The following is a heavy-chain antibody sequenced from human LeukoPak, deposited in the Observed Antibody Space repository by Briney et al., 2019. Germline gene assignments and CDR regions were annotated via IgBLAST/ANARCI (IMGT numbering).Heavy chain of an antibody. J-gene: IGHJ4*02. CDR2: ISFDGSNQ. V-gene: IGHV3-30*18. CDR1: GFTFSGYG. D-gene: IGHD1-26*01. CDR3: AKPPEVGATVAYFDY. Sequence: GGSLRLSCAASGFTFSGYGMHWVRQAPGKGLEWVALISFDGSNQYYADSVKGRFTISRDSSKNTLYLQMSSLRAEDTAVYYCAKPPEVGATVAYFDYWGQGTLVTVSS.